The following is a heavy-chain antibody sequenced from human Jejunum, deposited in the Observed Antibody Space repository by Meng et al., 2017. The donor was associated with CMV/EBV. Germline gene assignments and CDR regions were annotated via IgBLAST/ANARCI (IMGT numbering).Heavy chain of an antibody. D-gene: IGHD6-19*01. V-gene: IGHV4-39*07. Sequence: RQLQETGPGLVKPSETLSLTCTGSDDSLSNIRHFWGWIRQPPGKGLEWIANIDYTGTTYYNPSLKSRVTISRDTSKNQFSLKLNSVTAADTAVYYCARVPPSGNYRFDYWGQGTLVTVSS. J-gene: IGHJ4*02. CDR2: IDYTGTT. CDR1: DDSLSNIRHF. CDR3: ARVPPSGNYRFDY.